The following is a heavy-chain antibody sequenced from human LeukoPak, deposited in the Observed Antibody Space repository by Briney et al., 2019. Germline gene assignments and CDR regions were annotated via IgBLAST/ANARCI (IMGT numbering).Heavy chain of an antibody. J-gene: IGHJ4*02. D-gene: IGHD4-17*01. V-gene: IGHV4-59*01. Sequence: SETLSLTCTVSGGSISSYYWSWIRQPPGKGLEWIGYIYYSGSTNYNPSLKSRVTISVDTSKNQSSLKLSSVTAADTAVYYCARWTTVTPFDYWGQGTLVTVSS. CDR2: IYYSGST. CDR3: ARWTTVTPFDY. CDR1: GGSISSYY.